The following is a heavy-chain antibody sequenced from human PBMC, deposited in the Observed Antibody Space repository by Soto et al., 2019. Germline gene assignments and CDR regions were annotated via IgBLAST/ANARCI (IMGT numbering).Heavy chain of an antibody. CDR1: GGTFSSYA. V-gene: IGHV1-69*13. CDR3: ARDVAGGSRLGELSEYFDY. J-gene: IGHJ4*02. D-gene: IGHD3-16*02. CDR2: IIPIFGTA. Sequence: SVKVSCKASGGTFSSYAISWVRQAPGQGLGWMGGIIPIFGTANYAQKFQGRVTITADESTSTAYMELSSLRSEDTAVYYCARDVAGGSRLGELSEYFDYWGQGTLVTVSS.